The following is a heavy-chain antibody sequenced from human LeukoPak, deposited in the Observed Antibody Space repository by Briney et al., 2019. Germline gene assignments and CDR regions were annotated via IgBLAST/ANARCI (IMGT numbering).Heavy chain of an antibody. J-gene: IGHJ6*04. V-gene: IGHV1-69*13. CDR2: IIPIFGTA. CDR3: ARNAVPDRPFSGMDV. Sequence: SVKVSCKASGGTFSSYAVSWVRQAPGQGLEWMGGIIPIFGTANYAQKFQGRVTITADESTSTAYMELSSLRSEDTAVYYCARNAVPDRPFSGMDVWGKGTTVTVSS. CDR1: GGTFSSYA. D-gene: IGHD2-2*01.